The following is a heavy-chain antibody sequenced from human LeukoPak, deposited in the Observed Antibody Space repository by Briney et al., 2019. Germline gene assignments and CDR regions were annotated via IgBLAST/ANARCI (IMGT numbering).Heavy chain of an antibody. V-gene: IGHV1-8*01. CDR3: ARAITDFWSGYSYYYYYYMDV. J-gene: IGHJ6*03. CDR1: GYTFTSYD. D-gene: IGHD3-3*01. Sequence: ASVKVSCKACGYTFTSYDINWVRQATGQGLEWMGWMNPNSGNTGYAQKFQGRVTMTRNTSISTAYMELSSLRSEDTAVYYCARAITDFWSGYSYYYYYYMDVWGKGTTVTVSS. CDR2: MNPNSGNT.